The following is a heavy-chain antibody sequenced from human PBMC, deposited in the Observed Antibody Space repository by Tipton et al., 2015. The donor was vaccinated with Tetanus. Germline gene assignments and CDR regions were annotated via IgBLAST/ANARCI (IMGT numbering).Heavy chain of an antibody. CDR1: GFTFNGSA. CDR2: ITGSGTDT. D-gene: IGHD5-24*01. V-gene: IGHV3-23*01. CDR3: ARPKYGYKLLGAFDL. Sequence: SLRLSCAASGFTFNGSAMHWVRQTSGKGLEWVSGITGSGTDTYYADSVKGRFTISKDNSKNTVYLQLNSLRAEDTAMYLCARPKYGYKLLGAFDLCGQGTMISVSS. J-gene: IGHJ3*01.